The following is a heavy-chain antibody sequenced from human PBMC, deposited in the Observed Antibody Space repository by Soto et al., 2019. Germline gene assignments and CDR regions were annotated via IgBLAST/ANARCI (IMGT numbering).Heavy chain of an antibody. V-gene: IGHV4-39*01. Sequence: SETLSLTCTVSGGSISSSSYYWGWIRQPPGKGLEWIGSIYYSGRTYYNPSLKSRVTISVYTSKNQFSLRLSSVTAADTAVYYCAISGFDYWGQGTLVTVSS. CDR3: AISGFDY. D-gene: IGHD1-26*01. CDR2: IYYSGRT. J-gene: IGHJ4*02. CDR1: GGSISSSSYY.